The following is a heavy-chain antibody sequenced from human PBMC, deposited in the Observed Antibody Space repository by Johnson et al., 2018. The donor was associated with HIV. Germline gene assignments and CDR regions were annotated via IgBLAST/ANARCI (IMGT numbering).Heavy chain of an antibody. CDR3: ARSTVGATTGGAFDI. J-gene: IGHJ3*02. Sequence: VQVLESGGGAVQPGRSLRLSCAATGFTFSNYAMHWVRQAPGKGLEWVAVISYDGSNKYYADSVKGRFTISRDSSKNTLFLQMNSLRAEDTAVYYCARSTVGATTGGAFDIWGQGTMVTVSS. CDR2: ISYDGSNK. D-gene: IGHD1-26*01. CDR1: GFTFSNYA. V-gene: IGHV3-30-3*01.